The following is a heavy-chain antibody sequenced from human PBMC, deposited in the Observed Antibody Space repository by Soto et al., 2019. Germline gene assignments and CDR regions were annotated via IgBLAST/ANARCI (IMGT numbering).Heavy chain of an antibody. CDR1: GFTFSSYA. Sequence: GGSLRLSCAASGFTFSSYAMSWVRQAPGKGLEWVSAISGSGGSTYYADSVKGRFTISRDNSKNTLYLQMNSLRAEDTAVYYCANDDCSGGSCYNIAYFDYWGQGTLVTVSS. J-gene: IGHJ4*02. CDR2: ISGSGGST. D-gene: IGHD2-15*01. CDR3: ANDDCSGGSCYNIAYFDY. V-gene: IGHV3-23*01.